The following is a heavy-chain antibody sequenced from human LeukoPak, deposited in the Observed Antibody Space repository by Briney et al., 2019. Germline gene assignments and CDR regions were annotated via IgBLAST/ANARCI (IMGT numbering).Heavy chain of an antibody. J-gene: IGHJ5*02. CDR2: IYYSGST. D-gene: IGHD2-2*01. CDR1: GGSISSYY. Sequence: SETLSLTCTVSGGSISSYYWGWTRQPPGKGLDWIASIYYSGSTYYNPSLKSRVTISVDTSKNQFSLRLSSVTAADTAVYYCARHQLLFRFDPWGQGTLVTVSS. CDR3: ARHQLLFRFDP. V-gene: IGHV4-39*01.